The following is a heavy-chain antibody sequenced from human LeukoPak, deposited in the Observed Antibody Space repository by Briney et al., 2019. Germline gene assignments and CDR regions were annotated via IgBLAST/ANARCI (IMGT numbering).Heavy chain of an antibody. CDR1: GITLSNYG. V-gene: IGHV3-23*01. Sequence: RTGGSLRLSCAVSGITLSNYGMSWVRQAPGKGLQWVAGISGSGGNTNYADSVNGRFTISRDNRKNTLYLQMNSLRAEDTAVYFCAKRGVVIRVILVGFHKEAYYFDSWGQGALVTVSS. D-gene: IGHD3-22*01. CDR3: AKRGVVIRVILVGFHKEAYYFDS. J-gene: IGHJ4*02. CDR2: ISGSGGNT.